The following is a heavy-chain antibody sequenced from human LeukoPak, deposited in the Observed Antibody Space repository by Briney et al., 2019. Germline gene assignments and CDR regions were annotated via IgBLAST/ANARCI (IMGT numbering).Heavy chain of an antibody. Sequence: PGGSLRLSCAASGFTFSSYAMSWVRQAPGKGLEWVSAISGSGGSTYCADSVKGRFTISRDNSKNTLYPQMDSLRAEDTAVYYCAKLERYNWNSWGTDYWGQGTLVTVSS. CDR1: GFTFSSYA. CDR2: ISGSGGST. D-gene: IGHD1-7*01. V-gene: IGHV3-23*01. J-gene: IGHJ4*02. CDR3: AKLERYNWNSWGTDY.